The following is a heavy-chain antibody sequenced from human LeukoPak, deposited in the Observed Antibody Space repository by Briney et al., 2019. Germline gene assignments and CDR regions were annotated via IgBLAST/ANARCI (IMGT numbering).Heavy chain of an antibody. CDR1: GFTFSSYA. D-gene: IGHD2-21*02. V-gene: IGHV3-30-3*01. CDR3: ARGGFVVVPAILHY. CDR2: ISYDGSNK. Sequence: GGSLRLSCAASGFTFSSYAMHWVRQAPGKGLEWVAVISYDGSNKYYADSVKGRFTISRDNSKNTLYLQMNSLRAEDTAVYYCARGGFVVVPAILHYWGQGTLVTVSS. J-gene: IGHJ4*02.